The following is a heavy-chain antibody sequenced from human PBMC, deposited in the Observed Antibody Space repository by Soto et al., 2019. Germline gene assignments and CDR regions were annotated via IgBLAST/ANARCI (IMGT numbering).Heavy chain of an antibody. D-gene: IGHD6-6*01. J-gene: IGHJ6*02. Sequence: ASVKVSCKASGYTFTSYGISWVRQAPGQGLEWMGWISAYNGNTNYAQKLQGRVTMTTDTSTSTAYMELRSLRSDDTAVYYCARDRDSSSSWGGYYYYGMDVWGQGTTVTVSS. CDR1: GYTFTSYG. CDR2: ISAYNGNT. CDR3: ARDRDSSSSWGGYYYYGMDV. V-gene: IGHV1-18*01.